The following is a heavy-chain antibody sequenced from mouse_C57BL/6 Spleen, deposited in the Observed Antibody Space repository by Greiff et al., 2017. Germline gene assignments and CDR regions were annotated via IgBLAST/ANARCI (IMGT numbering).Heavy chain of an antibody. D-gene: IGHD1-1*01. J-gene: IGHJ3*01. CDR3: ARNSGDYYGSSYGFAY. CDR2: IWSGGST. Sequence: QVQLQQSGPGLVQPSQSLSITCTVSGFSLTSYGVHWVRQSPGKGLEWLGGIWSGGSTDYTAAFISRLSISKDNSKSQVFFKMNSLQADDTAIYYCARNSGDYYGSSYGFAYWGQGTLVTVSA. V-gene: IGHV2-2*01. CDR1: GFSLTSYG.